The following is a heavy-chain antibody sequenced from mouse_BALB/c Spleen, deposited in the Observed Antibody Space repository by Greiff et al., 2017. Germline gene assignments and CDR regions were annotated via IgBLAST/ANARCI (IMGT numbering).Heavy chain of an antibody. V-gene: IGHV5-6-4*01. CDR1: GFTFSSYT. CDR2: ISSGGSYT. CDR3: TREGGYGYDGGYFDY. Sequence: EVQLVESGGGLVKPGGSLKLSCAASGFTFSSYTMSWVRQTPEKRLEWVATISSGGSYTYYPDSVKGRFTISRDNAKNTLYLQMSSLKSEDTAMYYCTREGGYGYDGGYFDYWGQGTTLTVSS. J-gene: IGHJ2*01. D-gene: IGHD2-2*01.